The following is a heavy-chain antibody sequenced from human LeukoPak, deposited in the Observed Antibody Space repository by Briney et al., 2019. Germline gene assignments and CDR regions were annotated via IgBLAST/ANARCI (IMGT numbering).Heavy chain of an antibody. D-gene: IGHD6-6*01. CDR2: IIPIFGTA. CDR3: ARSGHIAARRGYYYYMDV. V-gene: IGHV1-69*05. Sequence: GASVKVSCKASGGTFSSYAISWVRQAPGQGLEWMGGIIPIFGTANYAQKFQGRVTITTDESTSTAYMELSSLRSEDTAVYYCARSGHIAARRGYYYYMDVWGKGTTVTVSS. J-gene: IGHJ6*03. CDR1: GGTFSSYA.